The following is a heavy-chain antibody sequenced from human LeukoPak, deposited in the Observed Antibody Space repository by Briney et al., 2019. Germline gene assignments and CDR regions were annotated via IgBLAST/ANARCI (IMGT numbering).Heavy chain of an antibody. CDR2: IYTSRST. CDR3: ARGGSGWDAFDI. CDR1: GGSISSGSYY. V-gene: IGHV4-61*02. D-gene: IGHD6-19*01. J-gene: IGHJ3*02. Sequence: NPSQTLSLTCTVSGGSISSGSYYWSWIRQPAGKGLEWIGRIYTSRSTNYNPSLKSRVTISVDTSKNQFSLKLSSVTAADTAVYYCARGGSGWDAFDIWGQGTMVTVSS.